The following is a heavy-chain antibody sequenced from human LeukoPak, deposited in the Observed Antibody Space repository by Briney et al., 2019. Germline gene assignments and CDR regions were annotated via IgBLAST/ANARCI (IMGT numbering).Heavy chain of an antibody. D-gene: IGHD2-2*01. V-gene: IGHV3-23*01. CDR1: GFTFSSYA. CDR3: AGQYQLLSNAFDI. CDR2: MSGSGSTT. J-gene: IGHJ3*02. Sequence: GGSLRLSCAASGFTFSSYAMSWVRQAPGKGLEWVAAMSGSGSTTYYADSVKGRFTISRDNSKNTLYLQMNSLGAEDTAVYYCAGQYQLLSNAFDIWGQGRMVTVSS.